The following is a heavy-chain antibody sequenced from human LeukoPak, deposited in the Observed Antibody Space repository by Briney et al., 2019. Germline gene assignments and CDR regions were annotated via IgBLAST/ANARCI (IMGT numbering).Heavy chain of an antibody. CDR1: GYTFTSYG. D-gene: IGHD3-16*01. J-gene: IGHJ5*02. Sequence: GASVKVSCEASGYTFTSYGISWVRQAPGQGLEWMGWISAYNGNTNYAQKLQGRVTMTTDTSTSTAYMELRSLRSDDTAVYYCARLNINGGENWFDPWGQGTLATVSS. V-gene: IGHV1-18*04. CDR2: ISAYNGNT. CDR3: ARLNINGGENWFDP.